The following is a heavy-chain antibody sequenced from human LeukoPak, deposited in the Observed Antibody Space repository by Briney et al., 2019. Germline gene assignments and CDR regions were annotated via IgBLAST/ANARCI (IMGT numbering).Heavy chain of an antibody. J-gene: IGHJ4*02. CDR1: GYSFNNYW. V-gene: IGHV5-51*01. CDR3: ARVGRYSSGWYGTPNYFDY. Sequence: PGESLKISCKASGYSFNNYWIGWVRQMPGKGLEWMGIIYPGDSDTRYSPSFQGQVTISADKSISTAYLQWSSLKASDTAMYYCARVGRYSSGWYGTPNYFDYWGQGTLVTVSS. D-gene: IGHD6-19*01. CDR2: IYPGDSDT.